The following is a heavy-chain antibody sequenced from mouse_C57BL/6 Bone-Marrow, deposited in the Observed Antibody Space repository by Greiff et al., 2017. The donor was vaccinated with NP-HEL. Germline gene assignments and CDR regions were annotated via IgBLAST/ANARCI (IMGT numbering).Heavy chain of an antibody. J-gene: IGHJ4*01. CDR2: IYPRDGST. D-gene: IGHD1-1*01. V-gene: IGHV1-78*01. CDR3: AIYYYGSSSTYYYAMDY. CDR1: GYTFTDHT. Sequence: QVQLQQSDAELVKPGASVKISCKVSGYTFTDHTIHWMKQRPEQGLEWIGYIYPRDGSTKYNEKFKGKATLTADKSSSTAYMQLNSLTSEDSAVYCCAIYYYGSSSTYYYAMDYWGQGTSVTVSS.